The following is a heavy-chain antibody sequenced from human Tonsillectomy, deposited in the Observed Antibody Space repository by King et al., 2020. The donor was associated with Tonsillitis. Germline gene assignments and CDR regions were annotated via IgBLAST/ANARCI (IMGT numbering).Heavy chain of an antibody. V-gene: IGHV3-23*04. Sequence: DVQMVESGGGLVQPGGSLRHSCAASGFPFSSYAMSWVRQAPGKGLEWFSAISGSGGRTYYAAPVRGRLTISGDNAKNTLYLQMNSLRAEDTAVYYCAKDSSQGTTVVTLPVYYFDYWGQGTLVTVSS. J-gene: IGHJ4*02. D-gene: IGHD4-23*01. CDR2: ISGSGGRT. CDR1: GFPFSSYA. CDR3: AKDSSQGTTVVTLPVYYFDY.